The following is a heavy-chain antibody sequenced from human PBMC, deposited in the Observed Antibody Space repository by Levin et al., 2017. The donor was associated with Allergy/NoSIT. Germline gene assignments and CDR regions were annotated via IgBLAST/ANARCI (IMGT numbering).Heavy chain of an antibody. Sequence: GGSLRLSCAASGFTFSSYSMNWVRQAPGKGLEWVSYISSSSTTIYYADSVKGRFSISRDNAENSLYLQMNSLRSEDTALYYCVRCIVGSISASGGQGTLVTVSS. D-gene: IGHD1-26*01. V-gene: IGHV3-48*01. CDR2: ISSSSTTI. CDR1: GFTFSSYS. CDR3: VRCIVGSISAS. J-gene: IGHJ4*02.